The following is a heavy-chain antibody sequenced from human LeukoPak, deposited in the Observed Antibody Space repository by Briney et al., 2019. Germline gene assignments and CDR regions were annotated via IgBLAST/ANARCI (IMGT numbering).Heavy chain of an antibody. J-gene: IGHJ4*02. D-gene: IGHD1-26*01. CDR3: AKPTSGTAPRPLDY. V-gene: IGHV3-30*02. Sequence: GGSLRLSCAASGFPFSKYGMYWVRQAPGKGLEWVAYIQFDENNKYYTDSVKGRFTISRDNSRNTLFLQMNSLRPEDAAVYYCAKPTSGTAPRPLDYWGRGTLVTVSS. CDR1: GFPFSKYG. CDR2: IQFDENNK.